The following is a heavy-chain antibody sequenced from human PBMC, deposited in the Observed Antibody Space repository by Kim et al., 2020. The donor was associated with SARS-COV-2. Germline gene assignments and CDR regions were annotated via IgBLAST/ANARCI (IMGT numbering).Heavy chain of an antibody. Sequence: STYSADSVKGRFTISRDNSKNTLYLQMNSLRAEDTAVYYCAKEVPTLDYWGQGTLVTVSS. D-gene: IGHD3-10*01. CDR3: AKEVPTLDY. V-gene: IGHV3-23*01. J-gene: IGHJ4*02. CDR2: ST.